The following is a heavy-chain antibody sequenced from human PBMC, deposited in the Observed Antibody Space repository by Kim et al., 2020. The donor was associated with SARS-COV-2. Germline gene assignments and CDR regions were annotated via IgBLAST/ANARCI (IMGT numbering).Heavy chain of an antibody. D-gene: IGHD4-4*01. CDR2: IYYSGST. CDR1: GGSISSYY. CDR3: ARLPRVLQSNYYYYYGMDV. J-gene: IGHJ6*02. Sequence: SETLSLTCTVSGGSISSYYWSWIRQPPGKGLEWIGYIYYSGSTNYNPSLKSRVTISVDTSKNQFSLKLSSVTAADTAVYYCARLPRVLQSNYYYYYGMDVWGQGTTVTVSS. V-gene: IGHV4-59*08.